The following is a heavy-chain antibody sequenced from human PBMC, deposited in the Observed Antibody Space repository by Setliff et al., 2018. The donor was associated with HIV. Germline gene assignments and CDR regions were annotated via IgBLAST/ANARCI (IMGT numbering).Heavy chain of an antibody. D-gene: IGHD2-2*01. V-gene: IGHV4-31*02. J-gene: IGHJ5*02. CDR1: GDSISSGGYY. CDR3: ARGTRSSVNWFDP. Sequence: SETLSLTWTVSGDSISSGGYYWSWIRQHPGKGLEWIGYIYYSGTTYYNPSLKGRVTISVDTSKNQFSLKLSSVTAADTAVYFCARGTRSSVNWFDPWGQGTLVTVSS. CDR2: IYYSGTT.